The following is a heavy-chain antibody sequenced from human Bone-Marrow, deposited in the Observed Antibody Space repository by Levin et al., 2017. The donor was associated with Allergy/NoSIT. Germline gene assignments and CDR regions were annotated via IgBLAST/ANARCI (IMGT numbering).Heavy chain of an antibody. Sequence: GGSLRLSCAASGFTFSSYWMTWVRQAPGKGLEWVADIKKDGSEKLYVDSVKGRFTISRDNAKNSVYLQMNSLRAEDTAVYYCGRAYGPGSCIEYWGQGTLVTVSS. V-gene: IGHV3-7*04. D-gene: IGHD3-10*01. J-gene: IGHJ4*02. CDR1: GFTFSSYW. CDR2: IKKDGSEK. CDR3: GRAYGPGSCIEY.